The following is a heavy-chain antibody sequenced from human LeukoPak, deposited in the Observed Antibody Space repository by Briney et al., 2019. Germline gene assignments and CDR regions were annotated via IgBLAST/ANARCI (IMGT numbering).Heavy chain of an antibody. CDR3: AKGTKPVMTIPDY. Sequence: GGSLRLSCAASGFTFSSYAMSWVRQAPGKGLEWVSGLSGSGGSTYYADSVKGRFTISRDNSKNTLYLQMNSLRAEDTAVYYCAKGTKPVMTIPDYWGQGILVTVSS. CDR1: GFTFSSYA. J-gene: IGHJ4*02. D-gene: IGHD1/OR15-1a*01. V-gene: IGHV3-23*01. CDR2: LSGSGGST.